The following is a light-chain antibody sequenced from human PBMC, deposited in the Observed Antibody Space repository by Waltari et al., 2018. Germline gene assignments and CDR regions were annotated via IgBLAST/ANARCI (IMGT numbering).Light chain of an antibody. J-gene: IGKJ2*01. Sequence: VLTQSPGTLSLSPGERATLSCRASQSLTKRYLAWYQQKPGQAPRLLIYGASSRAAGIPDRFSDSGSGTDSTLTISRLEPEDFAVYYCQQYGSSVLYTFGQGTKLEIK. CDR2: GAS. CDR1: QSLTKRY. CDR3: QQYGSSVLYT. V-gene: IGKV3-20*01.